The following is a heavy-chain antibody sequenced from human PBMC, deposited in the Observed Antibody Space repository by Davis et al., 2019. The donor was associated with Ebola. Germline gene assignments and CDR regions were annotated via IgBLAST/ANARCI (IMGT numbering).Heavy chain of an antibody. J-gene: IGHJ4*02. CDR1: GGSISSSSYY. CDR3: ARGEETIFGVDYFDY. V-gene: IGHV4-39*07. D-gene: IGHD3-3*01. Sequence: MPSETLSLTCTVSGGSISSSSYYWGWIRQPPGKGLEWIGSIYYSGSTYYNPSLKSRVTISVDTSKNQFSLKLSSVTAADTAVYYCARGEETIFGVDYFDYWGQGTLVTVSS. CDR2: IYYSGST.